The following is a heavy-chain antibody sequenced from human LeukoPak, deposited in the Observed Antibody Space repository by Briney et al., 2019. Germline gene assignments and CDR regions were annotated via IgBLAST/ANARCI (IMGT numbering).Heavy chain of an antibody. CDR2: IYYGGST. J-gene: IGHJ4*02. V-gene: IGHV4-39*01. Sequence: NPSETLSLTCTVSGGSISSSSYYWGWIRQPPGKGLEWIGSIYYGGSTYYNPSLKSRVTISVDTSKNQFSLKLSSVTAADTAVYYCARRPGSSGYYWGQGTLVTVSS. D-gene: IGHD3-22*01. CDR1: GGSISSSSYY. CDR3: ARRPGSSGYY.